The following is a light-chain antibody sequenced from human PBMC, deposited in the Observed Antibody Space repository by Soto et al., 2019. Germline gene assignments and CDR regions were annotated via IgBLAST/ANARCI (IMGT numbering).Light chain of an antibody. CDR2: EVS. V-gene: IGLV2-14*01. Sequence: QSALTQPAPVSGSPGQSINISCTGTSSDVGGYNYVSWYQQHPGKAPKLMIYEVSNRPSGVSDRFSASKSGNTASLTISGLHAEDEADYYCCSYTGTLDVFRTGTKVTVL. CDR1: SSDVGGYNY. CDR3: CSYTGTLDV. J-gene: IGLJ1*01.